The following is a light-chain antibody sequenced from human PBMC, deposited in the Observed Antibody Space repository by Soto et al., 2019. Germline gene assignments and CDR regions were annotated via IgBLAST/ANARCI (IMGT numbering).Light chain of an antibody. CDR2: GTS. CDR1: QSVSGN. Sequence: EIILTQSPDALSLSPGERATLSCRASQSVSGNLAWYQQKPGQAPRLLIYGTSTRATGIPARFSGSGSGTEFTLTISSLQSEDFATYYCQHYNSYSEAFGQGTKVDIK. V-gene: IGKV3-15*01. J-gene: IGKJ1*01. CDR3: QHYNSYSEA.